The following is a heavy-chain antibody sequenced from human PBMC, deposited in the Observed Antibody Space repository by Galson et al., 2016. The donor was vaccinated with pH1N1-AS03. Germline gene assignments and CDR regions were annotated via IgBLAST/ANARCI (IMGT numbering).Heavy chain of an antibody. CDR2: TFYWSKWSN. Sequence: CAISGDSVSGSRGVAWNWIRQSPSRGLEWLGRTFYWSKWSNDYAEYVKSRITIDPDTSNNQPSLNLNSVTPEDTAIYFCARGKNSGFDYWGQGTPVTVSS. V-gene: IGHV6-1*01. J-gene: IGHJ4*02. CDR3: ARGKNSGFDY. CDR1: GDSVSGSRGVA. D-gene: IGHD3-10*01.